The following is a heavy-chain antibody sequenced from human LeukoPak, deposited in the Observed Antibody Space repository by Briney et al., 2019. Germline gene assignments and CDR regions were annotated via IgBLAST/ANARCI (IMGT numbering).Heavy chain of an antibody. CDR2: ISAYNGNT. J-gene: IGHJ4*02. CDR3: ARGYGTMVRGVMRY. V-gene: IGHV1-18*01. CDR1: GYTFTSYG. Sequence: ASVKVFCKASGYTFTSYGISWVRQARGQGREWIGWISAYNGNTNYAQKLQGRVTMTTDTSTSTAYMELRSLRSDDTAVYYCARGYGTMVRGVMRYWGQGTLVTVSS. D-gene: IGHD3-10*01.